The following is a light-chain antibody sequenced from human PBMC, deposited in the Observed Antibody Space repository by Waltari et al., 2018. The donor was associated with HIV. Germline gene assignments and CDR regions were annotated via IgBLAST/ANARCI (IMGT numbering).Light chain of an antibody. V-gene: IGKV3-15*01. CDR2: GAT. Sequence: ELVMTQSPATLSVSPGGRATLFCRASQSVSRNLACYQQKPGQGPRLLIYGATTRATGFPARFGGSGSGTEFTLTISSLQSEDCGVYYCQQYNKGPLGITFGQGTRLEI. CDR1: QSVSRN. CDR3: QQYNKGPLGIT. J-gene: IGKJ5*01.